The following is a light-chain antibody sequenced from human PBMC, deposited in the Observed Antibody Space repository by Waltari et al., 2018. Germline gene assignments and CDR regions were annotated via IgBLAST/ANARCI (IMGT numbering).Light chain of an antibody. J-gene: IGLJ3*02. V-gene: IGLV3-21*02. CDR1: NIGRKS. Sequence: SYVLTQPRSVSVAPGQTARITCGGQNIGRKSGHWGQRKAGRAPVLVIYDDASRTPGFPGKCSGFIAGDTATLAIGGVEPGDEADYYCHVWDMTSDSWVFGGGTHLAVL. CDR2: DDA. CDR3: HVWDMTSDSWV.